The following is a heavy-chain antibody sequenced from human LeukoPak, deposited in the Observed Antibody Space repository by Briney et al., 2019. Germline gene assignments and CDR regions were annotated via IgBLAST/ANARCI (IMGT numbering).Heavy chain of an antibody. CDR1: GYTFTSYG. CDR2: ISAYNGNA. D-gene: IGHD4-23*01. CDR3: ATDNSPNHSNIWFDP. V-gene: IGHV1-18*01. Sequence: GASVKVSGKASGYTFTSYGISWVRQAPGQGLEWMGWISAYNGNANYAQKLQGRVTMTEDTSTDTAYMELSSLRSEDTAVYYCATDNSPNHSNIWFDPWGQGTLVTVSS. J-gene: IGHJ5*02.